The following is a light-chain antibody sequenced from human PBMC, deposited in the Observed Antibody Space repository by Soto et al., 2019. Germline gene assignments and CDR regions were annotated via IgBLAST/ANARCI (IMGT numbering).Light chain of an antibody. Sequence: DIQMTQSPSSLSASVGVRVTITCRASQSISNYVNWYQQKPGEAPKLLIYAAFSLQSEVPSRFSGSGSGTEFTLTISSLQPEDIATYFCQQSFSTLLTFGGGTTVEIK. J-gene: IGKJ4*01. CDR3: QQSFSTLLT. CDR2: AAF. CDR1: QSISNY. V-gene: IGKV1-39*01.